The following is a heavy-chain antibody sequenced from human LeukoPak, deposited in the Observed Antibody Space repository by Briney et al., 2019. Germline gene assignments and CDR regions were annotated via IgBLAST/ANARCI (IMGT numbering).Heavy chain of an antibody. CDR1: GSPFSRNA. J-gene: IGHJ4*02. CDR2: IAHHGSNK. Sequence: GGSLRLSCAASGSPFSRNAIHWVRQGPGKGLEWVSYIAHHGSNKYYADSVKGRFTISRDNSKRTLYLQMNSLRADDTAVYYCAKDGSWSCTVWAQGTLVTVSS. CDR3: AKDGSWSCTV. D-gene: IGHD2-8*02. V-gene: IGHV3-30*02.